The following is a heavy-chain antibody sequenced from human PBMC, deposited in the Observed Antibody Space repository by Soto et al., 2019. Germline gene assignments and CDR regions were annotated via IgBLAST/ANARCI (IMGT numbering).Heavy chain of an antibody. V-gene: IGHV3-30-3*01. J-gene: IGHJ5*02. CDR1: GFTFSSYA. CDR2: ISYDGSNK. CDR3: ARDGNRNWFDP. D-gene: IGHD1-26*01. Sequence: SLRLSCAASGFTFSSYAMHWVRQAPGKGLEWVAVISYDGSNKYYADSVKGRFTISRDDSKNTLYLQMNSLRAEDTAVYYCARDGNRNWFDPWGQGTLVTVSS.